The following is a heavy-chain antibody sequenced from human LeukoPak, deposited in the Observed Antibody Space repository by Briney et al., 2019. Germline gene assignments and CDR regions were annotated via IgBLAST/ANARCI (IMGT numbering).Heavy chain of an antibody. J-gene: IGHJ3*02. CDR3: ARSGYKYGADAFDI. Sequence: SETLSLTCTVSGDSISSYYWGWIRQPPGKGLEWIGYIYYSGSTNYDPSLKSRVTMSVDTSKNRFSLRLSSVTAADTAMYSCARSGYKYGADAFDIWGQGTMVTVS. V-gene: IGHV4-59*01. CDR1: GDSISSYY. CDR2: IYYSGST. D-gene: IGHD5-18*01.